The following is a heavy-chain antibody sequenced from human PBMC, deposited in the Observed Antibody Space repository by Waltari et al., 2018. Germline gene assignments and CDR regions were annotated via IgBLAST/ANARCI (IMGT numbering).Heavy chain of an antibody. CDR3: ARDKQRAHHDAFDI. CDR1: GFTFSTYQ. D-gene: IGHD6-25*01. J-gene: IGHJ3*02. Sequence: EVQLVESGGDLVPPGGSLRLSCAASGFTFSTYQLTWVRQAPGKGGEGVEYMSVSGSTIDYADYVKGRISISRDNAKNSLYLQMKSLRAEDTAVYYCARDKQRAHHDAFDIWGQGTMVTVSS. V-gene: IGHV3-48*03. CDR2: MSVSGSTI.